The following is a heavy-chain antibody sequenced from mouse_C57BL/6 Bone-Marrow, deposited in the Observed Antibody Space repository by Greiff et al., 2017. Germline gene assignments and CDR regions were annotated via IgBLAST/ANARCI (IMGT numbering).Heavy chain of an antibody. CDR1: GFNIKDDY. CDR3: TFYYGNYVGWFAY. Sequence: EVQLQQSGAELVRPGASVKLSCTASGFNIKDDYMHWVKQRPEQGLEWIGWIDPENGDTEYASKFQGKATITADTSSNTAYLQLSSLTSEDTAFYYCTFYYGNYVGWFAYWGQGTLVTVSA. V-gene: IGHV14-4*01. CDR2: IDPENGDT. D-gene: IGHD2-1*01. J-gene: IGHJ3*01.